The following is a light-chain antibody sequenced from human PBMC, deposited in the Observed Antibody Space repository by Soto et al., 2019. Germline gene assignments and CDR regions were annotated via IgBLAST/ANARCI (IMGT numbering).Light chain of an antibody. J-gene: IGKJ4*01. Sequence: EIVLTQSPGTLSLSPGETATLSCRASQSVNNQLAWYQQKPGQAPRLLIYDASTRATRIPARISGSGSGTDFTLTISSLEPEDFAFYYCQHRRNWPLTFGGGTKVEIK. CDR2: DAS. CDR3: QHRRNWPLT. V-gene: IGKV3-11*01. CDR1: QSVNNQ.